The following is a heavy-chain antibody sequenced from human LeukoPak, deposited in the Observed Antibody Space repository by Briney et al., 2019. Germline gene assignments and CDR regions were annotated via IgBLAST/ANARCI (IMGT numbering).Heavy chain of an antibody. J-gene: IGHJ4*02. D-gene: IGHD6-13*01. CDR2: IKSKTDGGTT. Sequence: NPGGSLRLSCAASGFTFSNAWMSWVRQAPGKGLEWVGRIKSKTDGGTTDYAAPVKGRFTISRDDSKNTLYLQMNSLKTEDTAVYYCTQGPVPNLYSSSWSRAYWGQGTLVTVSS. CDR1: GFTFSNAW. V-gene: IGHV3-15*01. CDR3: TQGPVPNLYSSSWSRAY.